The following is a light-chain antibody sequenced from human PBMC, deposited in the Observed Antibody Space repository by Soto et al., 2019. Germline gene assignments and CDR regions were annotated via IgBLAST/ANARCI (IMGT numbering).Light chain of an antibody. V-gene: IGKV3-20*01. CDR1: QSVSSNY. Sequence: EIVLTQSPGTLSLSPGERATLSCRASQSVSSNYLAWYQQKPGQAPRLLIYGESRRATGIPDRFSGSGSGTDFTLTISRLEPDDFAVYYCQQFGNSPWTFGQGTNVGIK. CDR2: GES. CDR3: QQFGNSPWT. J-gene: IGKJ1*01.